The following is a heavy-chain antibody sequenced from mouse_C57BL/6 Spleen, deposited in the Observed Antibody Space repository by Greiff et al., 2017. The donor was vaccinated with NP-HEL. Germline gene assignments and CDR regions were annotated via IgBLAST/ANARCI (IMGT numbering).Heavy chain of an antibody. CDR3: ARSIYYDYDDQAWFAY. Sequence: QVQLKESGPELVKPGASVKISCKASGYTFTDYYINWVKQRPGQGLEWIGWIFPGSGSTYYNEKFKGKATLTVDKSSSTAYMLLSSLTSEDSAVYFCARSIYYDYDDQAWFAYWGQGTLVTVSA. V-gene: IGHV1-75*01. CDR2: IFPGSGST. J-gene: IGHJ3*01. CDR1: GYTFTDYY. D-gene: IGHD2-4*01.